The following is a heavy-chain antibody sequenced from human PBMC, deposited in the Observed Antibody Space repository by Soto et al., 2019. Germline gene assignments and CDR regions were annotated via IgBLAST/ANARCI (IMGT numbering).Heavy chain of an antibody. V-gene: IGHV3-74*01. Sequence: PGGSLRLSCTASGFTFTTHWMHWVRQAPGKGLEWVSGINRNGDSTSYADSVKGRFTISRDNSKNTLYLQMNTLRAEDTAVYYCLNPDSAWGQGTLVTVSS. CDR1: GFTFTTHW. D-gene: IGHD4-4*01. J-gene: IGHJ5*02. CDR2: INRNGDST. CDR3: LNPDSA.